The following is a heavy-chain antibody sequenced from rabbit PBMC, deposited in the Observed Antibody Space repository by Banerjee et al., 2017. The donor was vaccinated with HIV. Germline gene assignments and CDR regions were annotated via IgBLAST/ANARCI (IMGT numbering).Heavy chain of an antibody. CDR1: GIDFSSYW. Sequence: QSLEESGEDLVKPGASLTLTCTASGIDFSSYWMSWVRQAPGKGLEWITDIGTGSSGSTYYASWAKGRFTISKTSPTTVTLQMTSLTVADTATYLCAGSLVDNANLWGPGTLVTVS. J-gene: IGHJ4*01. CDR2: IGTGSSGST. D-gene: IGHD1-1*01. CDR3: AGSLVDNANL. V-gene: IGHV1S40*01.